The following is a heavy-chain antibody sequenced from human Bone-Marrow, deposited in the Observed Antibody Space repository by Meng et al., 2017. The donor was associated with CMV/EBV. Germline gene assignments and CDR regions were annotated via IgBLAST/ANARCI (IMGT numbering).Heavy chain of an antibody. D-gene: IGHD6-13*01. CDR1: GYTFTGYY. Sequence: ASVKVSCKASGYTFTGYYMHWVRQAPGQGLEWMGWINPNSGGTNYAQKFQGRVTMTRDTSISTAYMELSRLRSDDTAVYYGARGEFSSCYGGRLVDYWGQGTLVTVSS. V-gene: IGHV1-2*02. CDR2: INPNSGGT. J-gene: IGHJ4*02. CDR3: ARGEFSSCYGGRLVDY.